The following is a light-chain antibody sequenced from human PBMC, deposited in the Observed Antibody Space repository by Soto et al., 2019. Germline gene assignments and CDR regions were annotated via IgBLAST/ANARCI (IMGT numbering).Light chain of an antibody. CDR3: SSYTSSSSLV. CDR2: DVT. CDR1: SSDVGGYNY. J-gene: IGLJ1*01. V-gene: IGLV2-14*03. Sequence: QSVLTQPVSVSGSPGQSITISCTGTSSDVGGYNYVSWYQQHPDIAPKLMIYDVTNRPSGVSNRFSGSKSGNTASLTISGLQAEDEADYYCSSYTSSSSLVFGTGTKLTV.